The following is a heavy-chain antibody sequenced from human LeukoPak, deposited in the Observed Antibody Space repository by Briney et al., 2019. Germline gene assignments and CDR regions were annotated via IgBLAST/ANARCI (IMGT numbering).Heavy chain of an antibody. D-gene: IGHD3-3*01. Sequence: SETLSLTCTVPGGSNTSHYWSWIRQTPGKGLEWIGYIYYSGSTNYNPSLKSRVTMSVDTSKNKFSLNLTSVTAADMAVYYCARHPPAITGLYIMYVMDVWGKGTTVTVSS. J-gene: IGHJ6*03. CDR2: IYYSGST. V-gene: IGHV4-59*08. CDR1: GGSNTSHY. CDR3: ARHPPAITGLYIMYVMDV.